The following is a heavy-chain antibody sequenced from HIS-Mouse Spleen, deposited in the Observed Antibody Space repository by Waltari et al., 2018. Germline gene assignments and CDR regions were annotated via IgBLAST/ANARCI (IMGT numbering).Heavy chain of an antibody. CDR2: IDYSGST. CDR3: ARQLISGLLWFGESVAFDI. Sequence: QLQLQESGPGLVKPSETLSLTCPVSGCSIRSSSYYWGWSRHPPGKGLEWIGSIDYSGSTYYNPSLKSRVTISVDTSKNQFSLKLSSVTAADTAVYYCARQLISGLLWFGESVAFDIWGQGTMVTVSS. V-gene: IGHV4-39*01. CDR1: GCSIRSSSYY. D-gene: IGHD3-10*01. J-gene: IGHJ3*02.